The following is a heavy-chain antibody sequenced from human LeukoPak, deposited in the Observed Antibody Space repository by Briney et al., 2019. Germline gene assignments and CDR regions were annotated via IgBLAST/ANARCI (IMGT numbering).Heavy chain of an antibody. V-gene: IGHV3-66*01. D-gene: IGHD3-10*01. J-gene: IGHJ4*02. CDR1: GFTVSSNY. CDR3: ARVGGSGSYLDY. CDR2: IYSGGST. Sequence: GGSLRLSCAAPGFTVSSNYMSWVRQAPGKGLEWVSVIYSGGSTYYADSVKGRFTISRDNSKNTLYLQMNSLRAEDTAVYYCARVGGSGSYLDYWGQGTLVTVSS.